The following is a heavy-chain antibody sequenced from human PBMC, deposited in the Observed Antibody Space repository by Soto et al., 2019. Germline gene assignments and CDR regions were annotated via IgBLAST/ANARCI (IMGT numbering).Heavy chain of an antibody. CDR3: ARSISDYYDNSGHFFFDH. J-gene: IGHJ4*02. CDR2: IYYSGST. D-gene: IGHD3-22*01. Sequence: PSETLSLTCTVSNGSISSYYWSWIRQPPGKGLEWIGYIYYSGSTNYSPSLKSRVTISVDTSKNQFSLKLTSVTAADTAVYYCARSISDYYDNSGHFFFDHWGQGAMVTVYS. V-gene: IGHV4-59*01. CDR1: NGSISSYY.